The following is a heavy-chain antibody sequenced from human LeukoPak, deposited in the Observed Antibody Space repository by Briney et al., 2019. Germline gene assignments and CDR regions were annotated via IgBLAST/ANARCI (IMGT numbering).Heavy chain of an antibody. CDR1: GGTFSSYA. CDR2: IIPIFGIA. Sequence: AVNLSCKASGGTFSSYAISWVRQAPGQGLEWMGRIIPIFGIANYAQKFQGRVTITADKSTSTAYMELSSLRSEETAVYYCANRGLGCMVRDLYYYYGMDVWGQGTTVTVSS. CDR3: ANRGLGCMVRDLYYYYGMDV. J-gene: IGHJ6*02. D-gene: IGHD3-10*01. V-gene: IGHV1-69*04.